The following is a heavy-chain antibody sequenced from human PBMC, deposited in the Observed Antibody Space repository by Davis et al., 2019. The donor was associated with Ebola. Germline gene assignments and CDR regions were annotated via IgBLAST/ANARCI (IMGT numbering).Heavy chain of an antibody. CDR2: ISAYNGNT. Sequence: ASVKVSCKASGYTFTSYAMHWVRQAPGQGLEWMGWISAYNGNTNYAQKLQGRVTMTTDTSTSTAYMELRSLRSDDTAVYYCARDHCSGGSCYYWFDPWGQGTLVTVSS. CDR3: ARDHCSGGSCYYWFDP. J-gene: IGHJ5*02. CDR1: GYTFTSYA. D-gene: IGHD2-15*01. V-gene: IGHV1-18*01.